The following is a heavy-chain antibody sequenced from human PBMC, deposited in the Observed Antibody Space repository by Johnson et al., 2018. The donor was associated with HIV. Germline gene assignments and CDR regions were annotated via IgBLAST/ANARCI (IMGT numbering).Heavy chain of an antibody. CDR1: GFTFSSYA. J-gene: IGHJ3*02. CDR2: ISYDGSNK. Sequence: QVQLVESGGGVVQPGRSLRLSCAASGFTFSSYAMHWVRQAPGKGLEWVAVISYDGSNKYYADSVKGRFTISRDNSKNTLYLQMNSLRAEDTAVYYCARLPVLGVVAGRPHGFDIWGQGTMVTVSS. V-gene: IGHV3-30-3*01. CDR3: ARLPVLGVVAGRPHGFDI. D-gene: IGHD2-15*01.